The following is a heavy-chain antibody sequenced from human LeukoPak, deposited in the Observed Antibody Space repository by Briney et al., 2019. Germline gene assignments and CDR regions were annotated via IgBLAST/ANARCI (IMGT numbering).Heavy chain of an antibody. Sequence: PGGSLRLSCAASGFIFSDYAMHWVRQSPGKGLEWVAVLSYDGSRTYYADSVKGRFTISRDNSRNRVYLQMTSLATEDTAIYYCARDWGFDSWGQGTLVTVSS. CDR1: GFIFSDYA. CDR2: LSYDGSRT. V-gene: IGHV3-30*16. D-gene: IGHD7-27*01. J-gene: IGHJ4*02. CDR3: ARDWGFDS.